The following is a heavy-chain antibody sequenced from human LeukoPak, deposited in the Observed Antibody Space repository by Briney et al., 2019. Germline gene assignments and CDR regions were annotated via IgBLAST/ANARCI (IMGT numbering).Heavy chain of an antibody. V-gene: IGHV3-23*01. CDR2: ISSTGGTT. CDR1: GFTFSDYG. Sequence: GGSLRLSCAASGFTFSDYGMSWVRQAPGKGLEWVSSISSTGGTTYYADSAKGRFTISRDNSKNTLFLQVNSLRAEDTAIYYCAKNGDRGAYCSGGSCYPYYYYMDVWGKGTTVTVSS. J-gene: IGHJ6*03. CDR3: AKNGDRGAYCSGGSCYPYYYYMDV. D-gene: IGHD2-15*01.